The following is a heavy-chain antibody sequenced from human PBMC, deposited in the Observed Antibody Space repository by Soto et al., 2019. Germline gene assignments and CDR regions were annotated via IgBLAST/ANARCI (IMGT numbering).Heavy chain of an antibody. CDR3: AKGPLGSVYVLDS. V-gene: IGHV3-23*01. D-gene: IGHD5-12*01. J-gene: IGHJ4*02. CDR2: ISGSGGST. CDR1: GFTLRNYA. Sequence: EVQLLDSGGGLVQPGGSLRLSCDASGFTLRNYAMNWVRQAPGKGLDWVSAISGSGGSTYYAASVKGRFTISRDNSKNTVYLPMSRLRAEDRAVYYCAKGPLGSVYVLDSRGQGTLVTVSS.